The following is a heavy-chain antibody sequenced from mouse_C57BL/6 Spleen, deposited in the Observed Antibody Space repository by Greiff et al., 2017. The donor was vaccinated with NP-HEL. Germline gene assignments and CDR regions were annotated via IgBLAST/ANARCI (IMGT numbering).Heavy chain of an antibody. D-gene: IGHD1-1*01. Sequence: QVQLQQSGAELVKPGASVKISCKASGYAFSSYWMNWVKQRPGKGLEWIGQIYPGDGDTNYNGKFKGKATLTADKSSSTAYMQLSSLTSEDSAVYFCARMARRITFFDYWGQGTTLTVSS. V-gene: IGHV1-80*01. CDR2: IYPGDGDT. J-gene: IGHJ2*01. CDR3: ARMARRITFFDY. CDR1: GYAFSSYW.